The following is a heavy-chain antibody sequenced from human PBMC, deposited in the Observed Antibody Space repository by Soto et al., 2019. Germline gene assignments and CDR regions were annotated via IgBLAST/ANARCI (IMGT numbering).Heavy chain of an antibody. CDR1: GGSISSSYW. Sequence: SETLSLTCAVSGGSISSSYWWNWVRQPPGKGLEWIGKIYHSGSTNYNPSLKNRVTISVDKSNNQFSLRLSSVTAADTAVYFCARDQSSGRYYYYYYGMDVWGQGTTVTVSS. V-gene: IGHV4-4*02. CDR2: IYHSGST. J-gene: IGHJ6*02. CDR3: ARDQSSGRYYYYYYGMDV. D-gene: IGHD6-19*01.